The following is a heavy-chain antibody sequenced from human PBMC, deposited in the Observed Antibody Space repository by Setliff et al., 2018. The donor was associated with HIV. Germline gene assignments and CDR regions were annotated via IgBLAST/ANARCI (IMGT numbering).Heavy chain of an antibody. D-gene: IGHD2-21*02. V-gene: IGHV1-18*01. CDR3: ASDLPDCGGDCYPYYMDV. Sequence: RASVKVSCKASGYTFTSYGISWVRQAPGQGLEWMGWISAYNGNTNYAQKFQGGVTMTTDTSTSTAYMELRSLRSDDTAVYYCASDLPDCGGDCYPYYMDVWGKGTTVTVSS. CDR1: GYTFTSYG. J-gene: IGHJ6*03. CDR2: ISAYNGNT.